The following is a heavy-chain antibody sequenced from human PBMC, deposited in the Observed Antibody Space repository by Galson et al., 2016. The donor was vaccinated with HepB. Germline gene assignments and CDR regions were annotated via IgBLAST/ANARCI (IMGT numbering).Heavy chain of an antibody. CDR2: IHYSGST. V-gene: IGHV4-59*01. Sequence: SETLSLTCTVSGGSINNYYYNWIRQPPGKGLEWIGYIHYSGSTNYNPSLKSRITISLDTSKNQFSLKVNSVTAADTAVYFCARSYGSGTYYSPYYFDYWGQGTLVTVSS. CDR3: ARSYGSGTYYSPYYFDY. D-gene: IGHD3-10*01. J-gene: IGHJ4*02. CDR1: GGSINNYY.